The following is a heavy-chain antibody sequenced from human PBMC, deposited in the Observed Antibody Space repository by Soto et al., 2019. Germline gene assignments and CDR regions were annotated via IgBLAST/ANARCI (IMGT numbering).Heavy chain of an antibody. V-gene: IGHV1-3*01. D-gene: IGHD4-4*01. CDR1: GYTFTSYT. J-gene: IGHJ4*02. CDR2: INGGNGNT. CDR3: ARGGCTDYNYCYFDY. Sequence: QVQLVQSGAEVKRPGASVMISCKASGYTFTSYTLHWVRQAPGQGLEWMGWINGGNGNTRYSQKFQGTITITRDTSATTAYMELSSLRSEDTAVFYCARGGCTDYNYCYFDYWGQGILVTVSS.